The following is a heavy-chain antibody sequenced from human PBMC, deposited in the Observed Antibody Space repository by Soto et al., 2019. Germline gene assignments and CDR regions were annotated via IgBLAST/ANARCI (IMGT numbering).Heavy chain of an antibody. V-gene: IGHV1-2*04. CDR2: INPNSGGT. D-gene: IGHD6-6*01. CDR3: ARDFGASIAAAPYYFDY. Sequence: ASVKVSCKASGYTFTGYYMHWVRQAPGQGLEWMGWINPNSGGTNYAQKFQGWVTMTRDTSISTAYMELSRLRSDDTAVYYCARDFGASIAAAPYYFDYWGQGTLVTVSS. J-gene: IGHJ4*02. CDR1: GYTFTGYY.